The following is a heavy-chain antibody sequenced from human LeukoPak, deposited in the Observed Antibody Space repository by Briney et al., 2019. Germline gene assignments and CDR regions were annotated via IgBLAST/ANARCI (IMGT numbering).Heavy chain of an antibody. J-gene: IGHJ4*02. D-gene: IGHD5-24*01. CDR1: GFNFDRYT. V-gene: IGHV3-43*01. Sequence: GGSLRLSCATSGFNFDRYTIHWVRQAPGKGLEWVSLAGWAGGTTFYSDSVRGRFTISRDNARKSLYLQMNSLRAEDTAVYYCARGEQDMAPMSIDYWGQGTLISVSS. CDR2: AGWAGGTT. CDR3: ARGEQDMAPMSIDY.